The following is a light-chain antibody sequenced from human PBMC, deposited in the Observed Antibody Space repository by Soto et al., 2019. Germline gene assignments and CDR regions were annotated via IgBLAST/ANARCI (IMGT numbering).Light chain of an antibody. CDR3: CSYAGSSTYV. CDR1: NRDVGNYDF. J-gene: IGLJ1*01. CDR2: EDI. Sequence: QSALTQPASVSGSPGQSITISCTGTNRDVGNYDFVSWYQQHPGKAPKLMIYEDIKLPSGVSNRFSGSKSGSTASLTISGLQAEDEADYYCCSYAGSSTYVFGSGTKLTVL. V-gene: IGLV2-23*01.